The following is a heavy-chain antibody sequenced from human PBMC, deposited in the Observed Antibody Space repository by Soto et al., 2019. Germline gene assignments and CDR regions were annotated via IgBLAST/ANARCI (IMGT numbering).Heavy chain of an antibody. Sequence: QVQLVQSGAEVKKPGASVKVSCKASGYTFTSYGISWVRQAPGQGLEWMGWISAYNGNTNNAQKLQGRVTMTTDTSTSTGDMELRSLRSDDTAVYYGARRVAGTVNWFDPWGQGTLVTDSS. V-gene: IGHV1-18*01. D-gene: IGHD6-19*01. CDR3: ARRVAGTVNWFDP. J-gene: IGHJ5*02. CDR1: GYTFTSYG. CDR2: ISAYNGNT.